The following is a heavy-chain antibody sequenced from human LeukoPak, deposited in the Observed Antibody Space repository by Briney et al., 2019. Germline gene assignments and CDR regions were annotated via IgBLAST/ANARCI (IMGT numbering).Heavy chain of an antibody. CDR3: ANGRQEWLAPGYYYGMDV. CDR1: GFTFSDYY. J-gene: IGHJ6*02. D-gene: IGHD6-19*01. CDR2: ISSSGSTI. V-gene: IGHV3-11*04. Sequence: AGGSLRLSCAASGFTFSDYYMSWIRQAPGKGLEWVSYISSSGSTIYYADSVKGRFTISRDNAKNSLYLQMNSLRAEDTAVYYCANGRQEWLAPGYYYGMDVWGQGTTVTVSS.